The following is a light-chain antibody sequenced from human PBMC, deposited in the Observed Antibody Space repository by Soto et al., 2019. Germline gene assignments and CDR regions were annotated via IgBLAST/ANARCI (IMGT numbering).Light chain of an antibody. Sequence: QSLLTQPASVSGSPGQSITISCTGNSSDVGGYNYVSWYQQHPGKAPKLMIYDVSNRPSGVSNRFSGSKSGNTASLTISGLQAEDEADYYCSSYTSSSTLYVFGTGTKVTVL. J-gene: IGLJ1*01. V-gene: IGLV2-14*01. CDR2: DVS. CDR3: SSYTSSSTLYV. CDR1: SSDVGGYNY.